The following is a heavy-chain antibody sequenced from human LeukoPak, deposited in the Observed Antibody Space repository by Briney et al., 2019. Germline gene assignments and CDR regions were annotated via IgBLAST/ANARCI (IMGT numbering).Heavy chain of an antibody. CDR3: ARRVNYDSRGYYYSGDAFDI. CDR1: GFTFSNYG. J-gene: IGHJ3*02. V-gene: IGHV3-33*01. Sequence: GRSLRLSCATSGFTFSNYGMHWVRQAPCKGLEWVAVIWYDGSKKYYADSVKGRFTISRGNSKNTLYLQMNSLRAEDTAVYYCARRVNYDSRGYYYSGDAFDIWGQGTMVTVSS. D-gene: IGHD3-22*01. CDR2: IWYDGSKK.